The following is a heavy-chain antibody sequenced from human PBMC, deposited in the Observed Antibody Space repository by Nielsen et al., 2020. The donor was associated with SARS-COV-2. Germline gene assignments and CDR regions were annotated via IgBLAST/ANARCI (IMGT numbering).Heavy chain of an antibody. Sequence: SLKISCAASGFTFDDYAMHWVRQAPGKGLEWVSVVSWNSGYMAYANSVKGRFTISRDNAKNSLYLQMNSLRAEDTAFYFCAKDMGRGVLRGHQLKGPFDYWGQGTLVTVSS. V-gene: IGHV3-9*01. CDR3: AKDMGRGVLRGHQLKGPFDY. CDR2: VSWNSGYM. CDR1: GFTFDDYA. D-gene: IGHD4/OR15-4a*01. J-gene: IGHJ4*02.